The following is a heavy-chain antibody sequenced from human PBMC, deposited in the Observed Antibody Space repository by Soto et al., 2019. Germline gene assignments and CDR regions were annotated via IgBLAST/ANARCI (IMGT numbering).Heavy chain of an antibody. D-gene: IGHD3-10*02. CDR1: GFTFSRFY. CDR3: AGDHGMFLSYYYYGMDV. J-gene: IGHJ6*02. V-gene: IGHV3-30-3*01. Sequence: PGGSLRLSCAAAGFTFSRFYMHWVRQAPVKGLAWVAVISYDGSNTHYAESVKGRFNISRDDSKNTVYLQMNNLRGKDSAVYYCAGDHGMFLSYYYYGMDVLGQGTTVTVSS. CDR2: ISYDGSNT.